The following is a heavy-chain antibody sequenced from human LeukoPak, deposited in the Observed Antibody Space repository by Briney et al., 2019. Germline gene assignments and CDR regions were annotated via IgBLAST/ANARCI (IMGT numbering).Heavy chain of an antibody. D-gene: IGHD1-20*01. CDR1: GGTFSSYA. V-gene: IGHV1-69*13. CDR2: IIPIFGTA. CDR3: AEGEGNWNLLIY. J-gene: IGHJ4*02. Sequence: GASVNVSCKASGGTFSSYAISWVRQAPGQGLEWMGGIIPIFGTANYAQKFQGRVTITADESTSTAYMELSSLRSEDTAVYYCAEGEGNWNLLIYWGQGTLVTVSS.